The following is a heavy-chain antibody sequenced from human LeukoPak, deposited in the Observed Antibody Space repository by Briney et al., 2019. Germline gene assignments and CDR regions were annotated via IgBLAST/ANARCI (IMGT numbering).Heavy chain of an antibody. J-gene: IGHJ4*02. CDR3: AREPISSGTYYPRSDY. CDR2: FNTYNGNT. V-gene: IGHV1-18*01. Sequence: ASVKVSCKASGYIFANYGFAWVRLAPGQGLEWMGWFNTYNGNTKYSQKLQGRVTVTTDTSTNTAYMELRSLASDDTAVYYCAREPISSGTYYPRSDYWGQGTLVTVSS. D-gene: IGHD3-10*01. CDR1: GYIFANYG.